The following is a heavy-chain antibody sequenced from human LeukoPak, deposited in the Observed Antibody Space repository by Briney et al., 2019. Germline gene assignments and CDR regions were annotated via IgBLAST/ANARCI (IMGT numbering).Heavy chain of an antibody. Sequence: PGGSLRLSCAASGFTFDDYGKSWVRQAPGKGLEWLSGINWNGGSTGYADSVKGRFTISRDNAKNSLYLQMNSLRSEDTALYYCARGHCSSTSCPVDYWGQGTLVTVSS. J-gene: IGHJ4*02. CDR2: INWNGGST. CDR3: ARGHCSSTSCPVDY. V-gene: IGHV3-20*04. D-gene: IGHD2-2*01. CDR1: GFTFDDYG.